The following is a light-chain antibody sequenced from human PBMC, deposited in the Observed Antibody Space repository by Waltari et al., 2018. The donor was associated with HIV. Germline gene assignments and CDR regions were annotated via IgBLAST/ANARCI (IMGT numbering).Light chain of an antibody. Sequence: IEMTQSPSSLSASVGDRVTITCRASQSISRLLNWYQQKPGKAPKVLIYAASSLRSGVPSRFSGSGSGTAFTLTISSLQPEDFATYYCQQGYNSPPTFGQGTKVEIK. CDR1: QSISRL. J-gene: IGKJ1*01. CDR3: QQGYNSPPT. V-gene: IGKV1-39*01. CDR2: AAS.